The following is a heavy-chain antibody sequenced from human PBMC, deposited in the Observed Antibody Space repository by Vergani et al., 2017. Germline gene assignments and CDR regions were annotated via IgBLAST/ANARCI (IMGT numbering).Heavy chain of an antibody. V-gene: IGHV3-48*04. Sequence: EVQLVESGGGLVQPGGSLRLSCAASGFTFSSYSMNWVRQAPGKGLEWVSYISSSSSTIYYADSVKGRFTISRDNAKNSLYLQMNSLRAEDKAVYYCAGDQPLRFLEWLLYPGGFDYWGQGTLVTVSS. D-gene: IGHD3-3*01. CDR2: ISSSSSTI. CDR1: GFTFSSYS. CDR3: AGDQPLRFLEWLLYPGGFDY. J-gene: IGHJ4*02.